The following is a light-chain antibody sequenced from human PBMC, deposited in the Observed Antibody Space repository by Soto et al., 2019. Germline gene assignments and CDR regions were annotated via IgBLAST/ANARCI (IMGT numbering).Light chain of an antibody. J-gene: IGKJ1*01. Sequence: IVMTQSPATLSLSPGERATLSCRASQSVRSNVAWYQQKPGQAPRLLIYGASTRATGIPARFSGSGSGTEFTLTISSLQPEDFAVYYCQQFDNWPRTFGQGTKVDI. CDR1: QSVRSN. V-gene: IGKV3-15*01. CDR3: QQFDNWPRT. CDR2: GAS.